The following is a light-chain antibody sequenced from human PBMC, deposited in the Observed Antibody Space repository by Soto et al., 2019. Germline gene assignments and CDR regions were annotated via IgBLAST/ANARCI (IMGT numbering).Light chain of an antibody. CDR1: QSVSSN. CDR3: QQYNVWPLT. Sequence: EIVMTQSPATLSVSPGERATLSCSASQSVSSNLAWYQQKPGQTPQLIIYVASTRATGIPARFSGSGSGTEFTRTISSLQSEDFAVYDFQQYNVWPLTFGGGTKVEF. J-gene: IGKJ4*01. V-gene: IGKV3-15*01. CDR2: VAS.